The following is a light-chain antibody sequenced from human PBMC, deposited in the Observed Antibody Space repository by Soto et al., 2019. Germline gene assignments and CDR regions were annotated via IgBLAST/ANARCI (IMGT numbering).Light chain of an antibody. Sequence: QSVLTQPLSASASPGQRVTISCSGGTSNIGSNTVAWYQHLPGTAPPRLIFTAGQRPSGVPGRFSGSKSGTSASLAISGRQSEDEGDYYCSAWDNSLNGYVFGPGTKLTVL. CDR2: TAG. CDR3: SAWDNSLNGYV. CDR1: TSNIGSNT. V-gene: IGLV1-44*01. J-gene: IGLJ1*01.